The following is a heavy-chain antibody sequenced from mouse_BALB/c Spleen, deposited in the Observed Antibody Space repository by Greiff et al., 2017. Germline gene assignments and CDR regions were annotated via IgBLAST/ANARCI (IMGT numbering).Heavy chain of an antibody. CDR2: INSNGGST. CDR1: GFTFSSYG. CDR3: ARGTTAGAMDY. D-gene: IGHD1-2*01. Sequence: EVQRVESGGGLVQPGGSLKLSCAASGFTFSSYGMSWVRQTPDKRLELVATINSNGGSTYYPDSVKGRFTISRDNAKNTLYLQMSSLKSEDTAMYYCARGTTAGAMDYWGQGTSVTVSS. J-gene: IGHJ4*01. V-gene: IGHV5-6-3*01.